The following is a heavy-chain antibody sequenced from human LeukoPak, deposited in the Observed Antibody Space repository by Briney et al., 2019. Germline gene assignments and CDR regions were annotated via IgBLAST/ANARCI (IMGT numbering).Heavy chain of an antibody. V-gene: IGHV1-69*13. CDR1: GGTFISYA. Sequence: ASVTLSFKASGGTFISYAISWVRQAPGQGLEWMGGIIPIFGTANYTQKFQGRVTITADESTSTAYMELSSLRSEDTAVYYCASDSLDVATAIHSRIGNYYYYYGMDVWGQGTTVTVSS. CDR2: IIPIFGTA. CDR3: ASDSLDVATAIHSRIGNYYYYYGMDV. D-gene: IGHD5-18*01. J-gene: IGHJ6*02.